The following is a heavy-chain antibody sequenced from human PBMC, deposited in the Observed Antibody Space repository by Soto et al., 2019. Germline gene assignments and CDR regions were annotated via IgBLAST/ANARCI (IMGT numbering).Heavy chain of an antibody. D-gene: IGHD5-12*01. Sequence: SETLSLTCTVSGGSISSSSYYWGWIRQPPGKGLEWIGSIYYSGSTYYNPSLKSRVTISVDTSKNQFSLKLSSVTAAGTAVYYCARYSSWVWGSWFDPWGQGTLVTAPQ. CDR2: IYYSGST. J-gene: IGHJ5*02. CDR1: GGSISSSSYY. CDR3: ARYSSWVWGSWFDP. V-gene: IGHV4-39*01.